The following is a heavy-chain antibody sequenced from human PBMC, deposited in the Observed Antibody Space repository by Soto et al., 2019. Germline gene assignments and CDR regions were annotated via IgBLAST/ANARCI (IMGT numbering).Heavy chain of an antibody. CDR2: IYYSGST. Sequence: SETLSLTCTVSGGSISSGGYYWSWIRQPPGKGLEWIGYIYYSGSTYYNPSLKSRVTISVDTSKNQFSLKLSSVTAADTAVYYCARHSDIVATMFPHWGQGTLVTVSS. CDR3: ARHSDIVATMFPH. V-gene: IGHV4-39*01. D-gene: IGHD5-12*01. J-gene: IGHJ4*02. CDR1: GGSISSGGYY.